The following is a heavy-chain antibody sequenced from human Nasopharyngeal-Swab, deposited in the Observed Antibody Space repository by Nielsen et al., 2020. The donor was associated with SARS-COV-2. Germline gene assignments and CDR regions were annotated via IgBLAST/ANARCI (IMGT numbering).Heavy chain of an antibody. CDR2: IYYSGST. CDR3: ARLKGDSGYSYGYYLRNWFDP. V-gene: IGHV4-39*01. J-gene: IGHJ5*02. D-gene: IGHD5-18*01. Sequence: WIRQPPGKGLEWIGSIYYSGSTYYNPSLKSRVTISVDTSKNQFSLKLSSVTAADTAVYYCARLKGDSGYSYGYYLRNWFDPWGQGTPVTVSS.